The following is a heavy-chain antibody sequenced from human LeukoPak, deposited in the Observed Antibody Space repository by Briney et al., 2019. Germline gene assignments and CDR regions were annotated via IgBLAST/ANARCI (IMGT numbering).Heavy chain of an antibody. CDR1: GGSISSYY. D-gene: IGHD3-16*01. V-gene: IGHV4-59*01. CDR3: AAYYDYQYNWFVP. CDR2: IYYSGST. Sequence: SETLSLTCTASGGSISSYYWSWIRQPPGKGLEWIGYIYYSGSTNYNPSLKSRVTISVDTSKDQFSLKLSSVTPADTAVYYCAAYYDYQYNWFVPWGEGTLVTVSS. J-gene: IGHJ5*02.